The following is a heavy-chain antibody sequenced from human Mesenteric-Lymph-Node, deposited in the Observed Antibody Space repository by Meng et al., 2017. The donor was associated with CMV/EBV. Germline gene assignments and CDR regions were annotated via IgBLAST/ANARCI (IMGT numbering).Heavy chain of an antibody. D-gene: IGHD6-13*01. J-gene: IGHJ5*02. CDR2: IWYDGSNE. CDR3: GKDRDAGEAADWFDP. CDR1: GFTFSSYG. V-gene: IGHV3-33*06. Sequence: GESLKISCAASGFTFSSYGMHWVRQAPGKGLEWVAIIWYDGSNEYYADSVQGRFTISRDNSKNTLYLQMNSLRAEDTAVYYCGKDRDAGEAADWFDPGGQGTLVTVSS.